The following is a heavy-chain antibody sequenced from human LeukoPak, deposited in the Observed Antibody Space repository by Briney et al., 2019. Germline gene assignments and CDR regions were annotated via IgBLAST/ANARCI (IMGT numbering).Heavy chain of an antibody. CDR3: VRDQGYCTSASCRGDAFDV. CDR2: IKEDGSEK. D-gene: IGHD2-2*01. V-gene: IGHV3-7*01. CDR1: GFTFSTHW. Sequence: GSLRLSCAASGFTFSTHWMSWVRQAPGKGLEWVAKIKEDGSEKYYVDSVKGRFTISRDNAKNSLSLQMHSLRDEDTAVYYCVRDQGYCTSASCRGDAFDVWGQGSMVSVSS. J-gene: IGHJ3*01.